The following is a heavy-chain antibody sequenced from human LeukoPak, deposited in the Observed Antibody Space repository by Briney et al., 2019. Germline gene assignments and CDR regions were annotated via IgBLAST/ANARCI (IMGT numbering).Heavy chain of an antibody. CDR3: ARDYYDSSGYFPYFQH. J-gene: IGHJ1*01. Sequence: ASVKVSCKASGYTFTSYYMHWVRQAPGQGLEWMGIINPSGGSTSYAQKFQGRVTMTRDTSTSTVYMELSSLRSKDTAVYYCARDYYDSSGYFPYFQHWGQGTLVTVSS. CDR1: GYTFTSYY. V-gene: IGHV1-46*01. CDR2: INPSGGST. D-gene: IGHD3-22*01.